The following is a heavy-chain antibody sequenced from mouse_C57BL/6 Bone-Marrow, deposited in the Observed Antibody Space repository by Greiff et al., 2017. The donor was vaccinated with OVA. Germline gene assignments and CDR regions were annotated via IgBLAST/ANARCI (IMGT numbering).Heavy chain of an antibody. D-gene: IGHD2-13*01. CDR1: GFTFSSYA. Sequence: EVQGVESGGGLVKPGGSLKLSCAASGFTFSSYAMSWVRQTPEKRLEWVATISDGGSYTYYPDNVKGRFTISRDNAKNNLYLQMSHLKSEDTAMYYCARDGDYTYFDYWGQGTTLTFSS. CDR3: ARDGDYTYFDY. CDR2: ISDGGSYT. V-gene: IGHV5-4*01. J-gene: IGHJ2*01.